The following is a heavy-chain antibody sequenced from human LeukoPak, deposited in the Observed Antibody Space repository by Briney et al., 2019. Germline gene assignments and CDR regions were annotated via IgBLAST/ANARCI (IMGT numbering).Heavy chain of an antibody. CDR1: GYTFTSYG. Sequence: ASVKVSCKASGYTFTSYGISWVRQAPGQGLEWMGWISAYNGNTNYAQKLQGRVTMTTDTSTSTAYMELRSLRSDDTAVYYCARGLLHVDCYDSSGYYYDQYYFDYWGQGTLVTVSS. V-gene: IGHV1-18*01. CDR3: ARGLLHVDCYDSSGYYYDQYYFDY. CDR2: ISAYNGNT. J-gene: IGHJ4*02. D-gene: IGHD3-22*01.